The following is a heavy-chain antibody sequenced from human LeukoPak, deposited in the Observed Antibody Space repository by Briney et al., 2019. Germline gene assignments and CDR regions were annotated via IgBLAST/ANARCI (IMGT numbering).Heavy chain of an antibody. CDR3: AKDRIAAAGAGSWFDP. CDR1: GFTFSSYG. V-gene: IGHV3-30*18. Sequence: GGSLRLSCAASGFTFSSYGMHWVRQAPGKGLEWVAVISYDGSNKYYADSVKGRFTISRDNSKNTLYLQMNSLRAEDTAVYYCAKDRIAAAGAGSWFDPWGQGTLVTVSS. J-gene: IGHJ5*02. CDR2: ISYDGSNK. D-gene: IGHD6-13*01.